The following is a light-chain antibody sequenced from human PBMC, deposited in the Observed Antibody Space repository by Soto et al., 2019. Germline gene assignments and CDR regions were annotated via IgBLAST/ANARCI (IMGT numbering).Light chain of an antibody. CDR2: GES. CDR3: QKYNNWRWT. CDR1: QSVSSN. Sequence: IVMTQSPATLSVSPGERATLSCSASQSVSSNLAWYKQKPGQAPRLLIYGESTRATGITDRFSGSGSGKEFTLTIRSLQSEDFEVYYCQKYNNWRWTGGHGTKVDLK. V-gene: IGKV3-15*01. J-gene: IGKJ1*01.